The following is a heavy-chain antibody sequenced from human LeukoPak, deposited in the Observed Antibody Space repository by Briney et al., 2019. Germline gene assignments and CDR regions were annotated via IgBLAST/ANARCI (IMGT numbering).Heavy chain of an antibody. CDR3: ARTSRRGSSGAQGY. J-gene: IGHJ4*02. CDR2: IYYSGST. CDR1: GGSISSYY. D-gene: IGHD3-22*01. Sequence: TTSETLSLTCTVSGGSISSYYWSWIRQPPGKGLEWIGNIYYSGSTNYNPSLKSRVTISVDTSKNQFSLKLSSVTAADTAVYYCARTSRRGSSGAQGYWGQGTLVTVSS. V-gene: IGHV4-59*01.